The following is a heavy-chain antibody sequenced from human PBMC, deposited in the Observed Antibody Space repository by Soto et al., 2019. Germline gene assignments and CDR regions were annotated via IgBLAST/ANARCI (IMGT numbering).Heavy chain of an antibody. CDR1: GFSFSNSA. V-gene: IGHV3-23*01. CDR3: AKESMPEHYGDTLFDY. J-gene: IGHJ4*02. Sequence: VQLLESGGGLVQPGGSLRLSCEASGFSFSNSALSWVRQSPGKGLEWVSTFSAGGRAYYADSVKGRFTIAKDTSKNTLHLQASSPRAEDTAVYYCAKESMPEHYGDTLFDYWGQGTRVTVSS. D-gene: IGHD4-17*01. CDR2: FSAGGRA.